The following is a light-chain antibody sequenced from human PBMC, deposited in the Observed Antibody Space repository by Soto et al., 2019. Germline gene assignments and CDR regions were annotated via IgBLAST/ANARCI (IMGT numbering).Light chain of an antibody. Sequence: QSVVTQPPSVSGTPGQTVTISCSGGTSNIGTNYVYLFQHLPGTAPKLLIYQNDQRPSGVPERFSGSKSGTSASLAINGLRPEDEADYYCAGWDESLSGVFGGGTKLTVL. J-gene: IGLJ3*02. CDR1: TSNIGTNY. CDR3: AGWDESLSGV. V-gene: IGLV1-47*01. CDR2: QND.